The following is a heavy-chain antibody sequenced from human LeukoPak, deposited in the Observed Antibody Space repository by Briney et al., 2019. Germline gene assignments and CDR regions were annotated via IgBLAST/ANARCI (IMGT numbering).Heavy chain of an antibody. Sequence: GESLRLSCAASGFTFSTSAMRWVRQAPGKGLEWVSSIDGSGVKTYYADSVKGRFTISRDNSKNTLYLQMNSLRAEDTAVYYCAKGVTGTQYYFHYWGQGTLVTVSS. CDR3: AKGVTGTQYYFHY. CDR2: IDGSGVKT. V-gene: IGHV3-23*01. CDR1: GFTFSTSA. D-gene: IGHD1/OR15-1a*01. J-gene: IGHJ4*02.